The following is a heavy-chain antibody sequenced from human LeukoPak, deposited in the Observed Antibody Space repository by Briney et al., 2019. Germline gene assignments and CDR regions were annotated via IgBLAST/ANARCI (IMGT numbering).Heavy chain of an antibody. Sequence: SQTLSLTCAISGDSVSSNSAAWNWIRRSPSRGLEWLGRTYYRSKWYNDYAVSVKSRITINPDTSKNQFSLQLNSVTPEDTAVYYCARDRQPPYDAFDIWGQGTMVTVSS. V-gene: IGHV6-1*01. J-gene: IGHJ3*02. CDR2: TYYRSKWYN. CDR3: ARDRQPPYDAFDI. CDR1: GDSVSSNSAA.